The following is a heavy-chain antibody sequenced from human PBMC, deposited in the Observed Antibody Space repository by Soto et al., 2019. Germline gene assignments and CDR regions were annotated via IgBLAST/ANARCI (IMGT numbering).Heavy chain of an antibody. CDR2: IYHSGST. D-gene: IGHD5-18*01. J-gene: IGHJ4*02. CDR3: ARTPWDGYTGYYCDY. Sequence: QVQLQESGPGLVKPSGTLSLTCAVSGGSISSSNWWSWVRQPPGKGLEWIGEIYHSGSTNYKPSPNSRVTISVDKSKNQFSLKLSSVTAADTAVYSWARTPWDGYTGYYCDYWGQGTLVTVSS. CDR1: GGSISSSNW. V-gene: IGHV4-4*02.